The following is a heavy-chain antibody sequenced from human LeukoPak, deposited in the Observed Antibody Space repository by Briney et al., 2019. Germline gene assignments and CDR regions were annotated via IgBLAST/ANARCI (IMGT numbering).Heavy chain of an antibody. CDR2: IYTSGST. D-gene: IGHD3-22*01. Sequence: PSETLSLTCTFSGGSISSYYWSWIRQPAGKGLEWIGRIYTSGSTNYNPSLKSRVTMSVDTSKNQFSLKLSSVTAADTAVYYCARDKFPEWDYYDSSGYHDAFDIWGQGTMVTVSS. CDR3: ARDKFPEWDYYDSSGYHDAFDI. CDR1: GGSISSYY. J-gene: IGHJ3*02. V-gene: IGHV4-4*07.